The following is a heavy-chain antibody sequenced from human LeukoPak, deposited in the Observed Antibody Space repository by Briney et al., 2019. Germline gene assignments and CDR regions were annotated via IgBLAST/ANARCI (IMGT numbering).Heavy chain of an antibody. CDR2: INIAGDT. CDR1: GFTFSSYD. V-gene: IGHV3-13*01. J-gene: IGHJ4*02. CDR3: ARALGYSYGYAVDY. Sequence: PGGSLRLSCAASGFTFSSYDMYWVRQSTGEGLEWVSAINIAGDTYYAASVKGRFTISGDNAKNSLYLQMNSLRAEDTAVYYCARALGYSYGYAVDYWGQGTLVTVSS. D-gene: IGHD5-18*01.